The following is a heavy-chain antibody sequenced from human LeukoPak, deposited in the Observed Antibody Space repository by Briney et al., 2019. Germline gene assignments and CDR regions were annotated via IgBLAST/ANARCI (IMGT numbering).Heavy chain of an antibody. Sequence: PSATLSPTCAVSGASITSDYWSWIRQPPGKGLEWIGYSYSSGSTKYNSSLRSRVTISLDKSKRQFSLKLTCVTAADSAVYYCARALHSRGWPDYWGQGTLVTVSS. CDR2: SYSSGST. CDR3: ARALHSRGWPDY. CDR1: GASITSDY. D-gene: IGHD6-19*01. J-gene: IGHJ4*02. V-gene: IGHV4-59*01.